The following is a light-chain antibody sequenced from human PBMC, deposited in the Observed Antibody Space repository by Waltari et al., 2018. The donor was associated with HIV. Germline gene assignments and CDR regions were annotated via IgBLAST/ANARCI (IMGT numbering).Light chain of an antibody. Sequence: QSALAQPASVSGSPGQSITISCTGTSSDVGGYNYVSWYQQHPDKAPKLIVYEFSNRPSGVSNRFSGSKSGNTASLTISGLQAEDEADYYCSSYTSSSTPVVFGGGTKLTVL. CDR2: EFS. V-gene: IGLV2-14*01. J-gene: IGLJ2*01. CDR3: SSYTSSSTPVV. CDR1: SSDVGGYNY.